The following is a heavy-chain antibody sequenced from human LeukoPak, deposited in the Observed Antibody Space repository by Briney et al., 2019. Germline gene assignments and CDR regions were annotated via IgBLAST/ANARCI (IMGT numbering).Heavy chain of an antibody. V-gene: IGHV1-46*01. J-gene: IGHJ4*02. D-gene: IGHD6-19*01. CDR3: ARGMAVADHYFDY. CDR2: INPSGGTT. CDR1: GYTFTSYY. Sequence: ASVKVSCKASGYTFTSYYIHWVRQAPGQGLEWMGIINPSGGTTSYAQKFQGRVTMTRDTSISTAYMELSRLRSDDTAVYYCARGMAVADHYFDYWGQGTLVTVSS.